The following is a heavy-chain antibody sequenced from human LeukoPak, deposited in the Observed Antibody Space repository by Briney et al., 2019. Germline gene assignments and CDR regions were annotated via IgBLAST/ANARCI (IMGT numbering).Heavy chain of an antibody. CDR2: ISYDGSSE. J-gene: IGHJ3*01. Sequence: GGSLRLSCAVSGFTFGNYGMHWVRQAPGKGLEWVALISYDGSSEYYAGSVKGRFTISRDNSKITVYLQMNSLKAEDTAVYYCARSSYSSSSSVWGQGTMVTVSS. CDR3: ARSSYSSSSSV. CDR1: GFTFGNYG. V-gene: IGHV3-30*03. D-gene: IGHD6-6*01.